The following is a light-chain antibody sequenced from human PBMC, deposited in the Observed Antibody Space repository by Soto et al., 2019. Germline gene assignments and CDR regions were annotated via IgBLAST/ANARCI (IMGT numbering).Light chain of an antibody. J-gene: IGKJ1*01. CDR1: QSVASSY. CDR2: SAS. V-gene: IGKV3-20*01. CDR3: QLYGSSPWT. Sequence: ENVLTQSPGTLSLSPGERVTLSCRASQSVASSYLAWYQQKPGQAPRLLIYSASSRATGIPDRFSGSGSGTDFTLTISRLEPEDFAVYYCQLYGSSPWTFGQGTKVEIK.